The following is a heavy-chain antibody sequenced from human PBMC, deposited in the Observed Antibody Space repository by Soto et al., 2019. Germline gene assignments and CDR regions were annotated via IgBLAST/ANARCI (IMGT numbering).Heavy chain of an antibody. CDR1: GFTFSSYA. J-gene: IGHJ4*02. CDR2: ISGSGDST. CDR3: ATRGPRYYFDY. D-gene: IGHD3-16*01. V-gene: IGHV3-23*01. Sequence: GGSLRLSCAASGFTFSSYAMNWVRQAPGKGLEWVSGISGSGDSTYYADSVKGRFTISRDNSKNTLYLQMNSLRAEDTALYYCATRGPRYYFDYWGQGALVTVSS.